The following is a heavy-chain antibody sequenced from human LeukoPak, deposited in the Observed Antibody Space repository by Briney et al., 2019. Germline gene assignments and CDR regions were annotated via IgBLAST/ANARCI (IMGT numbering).Heavy chain of an antibody. CDR3: AKEAAAAGTKPNWFDP. CDR2: ISYDGSNK. Sequence: GGSLRLSCAASGFTFSSYGMHWVRQAPGKGLEWVAVISYDGSNKYYADSVKGRFTISRDNSKNTLYPQMNSLRAEDTAVYYCAKEAAAAGTKPNWFDPWGQGTLVTVSS. J-gene: IGHJ5*02. D-gene: IGHD6-13*01. V-gene: IGHV3-30*18. CDR1: GFTFSSYG.